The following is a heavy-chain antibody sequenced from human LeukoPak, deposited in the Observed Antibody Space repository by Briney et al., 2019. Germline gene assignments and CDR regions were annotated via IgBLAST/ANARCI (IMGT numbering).Heavy chain of an antibody. CDR2: ISYIGST. D-gene: IGHD3-22*01. CDR3: ARGPHYHDSSGYSPYYYYYMDV. CDR1: TDSFSSHY. J-gene: IGHJ6*03. Sequence: SETLSLTCAVSTDSFSSHYWTWIRQPPGKGLEWVGYISYIGSTNYNPSLKSRVTISVDTSKNQFSLKLSSVTAADTAVYYCARGPHYHDSSGYSPYYYYYMDVWGKGTTVTVSS. V-gene: IGHV4-59*11.